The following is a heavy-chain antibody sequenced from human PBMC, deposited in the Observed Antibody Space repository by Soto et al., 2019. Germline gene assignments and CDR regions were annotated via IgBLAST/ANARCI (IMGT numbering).Heavy chain of an antibody. CDR2: IYHSGST. D-gene: IGHD2-15*01. J-gene: IGHJ2*01. CDR3: ARGPELYCTGGSCFRHSNPRYFDL. Sequence: RKKRECIGHIYHSGSTNYNSSIKSRVTISVDTSKNQFYLKLNSVTAADTAVYYCARGPELYCTGGSCFRHSNPRYFDLWGRGTLLTVYS. V-gene: IGHV4-59*01.